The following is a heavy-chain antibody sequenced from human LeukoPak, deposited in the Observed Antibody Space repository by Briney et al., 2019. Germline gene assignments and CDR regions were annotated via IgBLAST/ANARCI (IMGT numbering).Heavy chain of an antibody. CDR3: ARDKEWFGNFDY. CDR2: INWNGGRT. Sequence: PGGSLRLSCAASGFTFNDYGMSWVRQAPGKGLEWVSGINWNGGRTVYADSVKGRFTISRDDAKNSLFLQMNSLRVEDAAIYYCARDKEWFGNFDYWGQGTLVTVSS. CDR1: GFTFNDYG. V-gene: IGHV3-20*04. J-gene: IGHJ4*02. D-gene: IGHD3-10*01.